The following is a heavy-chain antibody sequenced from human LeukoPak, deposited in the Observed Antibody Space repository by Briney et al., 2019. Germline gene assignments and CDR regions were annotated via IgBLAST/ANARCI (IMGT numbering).Heavy chain of an antibody. CDR2: ISGNGGST. CDR3: AKDESRDQGYFSGGNCYPNPDFDY. V-gene: IGHV3-43*02. J-gene: IGHJ4*02. D-gene: IGHD2-15*01. CDR1: GFTFDDYA. Sequence: QPGGSLRLSCAASGFTFDDYAMHWVRQAPGKGLEWVSLISGNGGSTYYADSLKGRFTISRDNSKNSLYLQMNSLRTGDTSLYYCAKDESRDQGYFSGGNCYPNPDFDYWGQGTLVTVSS.